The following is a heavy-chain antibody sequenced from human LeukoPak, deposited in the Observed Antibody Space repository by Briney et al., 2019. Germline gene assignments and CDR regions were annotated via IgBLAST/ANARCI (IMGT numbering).Heavy chain of an antibody. J-gene: IGHJ4*02. V-gene: IGHV4-4*07. Sequence: SETLSLTCTVSGGSISSYYWSWIRQPAGKGLEWIGRIYISGSTNYNPSLKSRVTMSVDTSKNQFSLKLCSVTAADTAVYYCATGTAMVNRFDYWGQGTLVTVSS. CDR2: IYISGST. D-gene: IGHD5-18*01. CDR3: ATGTAMVNRFDY. CDR1: GGSISSYY.